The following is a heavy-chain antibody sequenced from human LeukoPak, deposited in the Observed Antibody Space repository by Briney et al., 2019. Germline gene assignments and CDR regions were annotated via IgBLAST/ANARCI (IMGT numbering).Heavy chain of an antibody. CDR3: ARDKDDYVWGTYRW. J-gene: IGHJ4*02. CDR2: IYHTGST. Sequence: SETLSLTCAVSGYSISSGYYWGWVRQAPGKGLEWIGSIYHTGSTDYNPSLKSRLTISVDMSKNQFSLNLRSVTAADTAVYYCARDKDDYVWGTYRWWGQGMLVTVSS. D-gene: IGHD3-16*02. CDR1: GYSISSGYY. V-gene: IGHV4-38-2*01.